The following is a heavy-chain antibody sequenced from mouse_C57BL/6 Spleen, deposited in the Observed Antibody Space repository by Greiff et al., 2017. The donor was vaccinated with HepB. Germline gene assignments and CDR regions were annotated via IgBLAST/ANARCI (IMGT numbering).Heavy chain of an antibody. V-gene: IGHV1-82*01. CDR2: LYPGDGDT. CDR1: GYAFSSSW. D-gene: IGHD1-1*01. Sequence: QVHVKQSGPELVKPGASVKISCKASGYAFSSSWMHWVKQRPGQGLEWIGRLYPGDGDTNYNGKFKGKATLTADKSSSTAYMQLSSLTSEDSAVYFYAREGVYYGSSYWYFDVWGTGTTVTVSS. J-gene: IGHJ1*03. CDR3: AREGVYYGSSYWYFDV.